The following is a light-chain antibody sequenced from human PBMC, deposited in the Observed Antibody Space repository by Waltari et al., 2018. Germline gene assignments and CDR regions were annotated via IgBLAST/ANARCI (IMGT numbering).Light chain of an antibody. CDR2: RAS. Sequence: ETVVPQSPATLSMSPGERATLTCRTSQTIGTSLAWYQQRPGQAPRLLLFRASTRAAGSPDRFSGSGSETEFTLTISSLQSEDIAVYYCQQYNNWPPGTFGQGTKVEI. CDR3: QQYNNWPPGT. V-gene: IGKV3-15*01. CDR1: QTIGTS. J-gene: IGKJ1*01.